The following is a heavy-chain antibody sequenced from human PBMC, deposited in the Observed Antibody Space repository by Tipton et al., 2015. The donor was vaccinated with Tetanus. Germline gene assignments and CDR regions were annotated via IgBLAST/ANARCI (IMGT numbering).Heavy chain of an antibody. D-gene: IGHD2-8*01. V-gene: IGHV4-39*01. CDR1: GASISTSRFY. Sequence: TLSLTCTVSGASISTSRFYWAWIRQSPGKGLDWIGSIYCTGSTVYNPSLKSRVTMSVDSSKSQFSLDLRSVTASDTAVYFCARRSYCTSTRCFDAFDLWGPGTRVTVSS. CDR2: IYCTGST. CDR3: ARRSYCTSTRCFDAFDL. J-gene: IGHJ3*01.